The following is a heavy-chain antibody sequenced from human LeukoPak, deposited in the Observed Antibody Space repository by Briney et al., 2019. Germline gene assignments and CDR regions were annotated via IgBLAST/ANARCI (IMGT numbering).Heavy chain of an antibody. V-gene: IGHV3-30-3*01. CDR1: GFTFSNYA. D-gene: IGHD4-17*01. CDR2: ILYDGSNG. Sequence: GRSLRLSCAPSGFTFSNYAMQWVRQAPGGGLEWVAVILYDGSNGYFADSVKGRFTISRGNSKNTLFLQMNSLRAEDTAVYYCAIDLRDYRDYVAYFESWGQGTLVSVSS. CDR3: AIDLRDYRDYVAYFES. J-gene: IGHJ4*02.